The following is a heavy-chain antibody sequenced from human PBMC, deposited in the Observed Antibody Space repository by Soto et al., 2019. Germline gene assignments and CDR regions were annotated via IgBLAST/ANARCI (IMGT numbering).Heavy chain of an antibody. V-gene: IGHV1-69*02. CDR2: IIPILGIA. Sequence: QVQLVQSGAEVKKPGSSVKVSCKASGGTFSSYTISWVRQAPGQGLEWMGRIIPILGIANYAQKFQVRVTITADKSTSTAYMELSSLRSEDTAVYYCARGFTMALDYYYYLDVWGKGTTVTVSS. CDR3: ARGFTMALDYYYYLDV. J-gene: IGHJ6*03. D-gene: IGHD3-10*01. CDR1: GGTFSSYT.